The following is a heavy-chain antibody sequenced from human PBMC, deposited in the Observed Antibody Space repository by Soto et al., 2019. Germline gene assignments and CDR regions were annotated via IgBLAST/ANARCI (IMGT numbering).Heavy chain of an antibody. CDR3: ARDYDASSGYPCPGAFDI. Sequence: QVQLVESGGGVVQPGRSLRLSCAASGFTFSSYGMHWVRQAPGKGLEWVAVIWYDGSNKYYADSVKGRFTISRDNSKNTLYLQMNSRRAEDMAVYYCARDYDASSGYPCPGAFDIWGQGTMVTVSS. J-gene: IGHJ3*02. D-gene: IGHD3-22*01. CDR1: GFTFSSYG. V-gene: IGHV3-33*01. CDR2: IWYDGSNK.